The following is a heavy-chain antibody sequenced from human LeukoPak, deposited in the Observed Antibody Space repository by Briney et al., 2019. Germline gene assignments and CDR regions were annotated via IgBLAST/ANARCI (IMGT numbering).Heavy chain of an antibody. CDR1: GGTFSSYA. V-gene: IGHV1-69*06. D-gene: IGHD4-23*01. J-gene: IGHJ6*03. CDR2: IIPIFGTA. Sequence: ASVKVSCKASGGTFSSYAISWVRQAPGQGLEWMGGIIPIFGTANYAQKFQGRVTITADKSTSTAYMELSSLRSEDTAVYYCARVRHSVVSYYYYYYMDVWGKGTTVIVSS. CDR3: ARVRHSVVSYYYYYYMDV.